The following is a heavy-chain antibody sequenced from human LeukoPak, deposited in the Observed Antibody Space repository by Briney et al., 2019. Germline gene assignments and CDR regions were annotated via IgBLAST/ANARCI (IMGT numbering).Heavy chain of an antibody. D-gene: IGHD5-18*01. V-gene: IGHV1-46*01. J-gene: IGHJ3*02. CDR1: GYTFTSYN. Sequence: ASVKVSCKSSGYTFTSYNMHWVRQGPGQGLEWMGTINSGGGITTYAQKFQGRVTVTRDTSTSTVYMELRSLKSEDTAVYYCARQFATMVTNALDIWGQGTLVTVSS. CDR2: INSGGGIT. CDR3: ARQFATMVTNALDI.